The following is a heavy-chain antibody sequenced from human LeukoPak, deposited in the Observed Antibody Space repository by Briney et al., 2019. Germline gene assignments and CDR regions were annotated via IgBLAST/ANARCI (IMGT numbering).Heavy chain of an antibody. CDR2: ISSSSSTI. CDR1: GFTFSSYS. CDR3: ARRDCSTASCYTNTWFDP. J-gene: IGHJ5*02. D-gene: IGHD2-2*02. V-gene: IGHV3-48*01. Sequence: GGSLRLSCAASGFTFSSYSMNWVRQAPGKGLEWVSYISSSSSTIYYADSVKGRFTISRDNAKNSLFLQMNSLRVEDTAVYYCARRDCSTASCYTNTWFDPWGQGTLVTVSS.